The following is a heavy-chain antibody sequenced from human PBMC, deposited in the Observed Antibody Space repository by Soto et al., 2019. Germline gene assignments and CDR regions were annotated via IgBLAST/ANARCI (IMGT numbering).Heavy chain of an antibody. CDR1: GYTFTGYY. Sequence: ASVKVSCKASGYTFTGYYMHWVRQAPGQGLEWMGWINPNSGGTNYAQKFQGRVTMTRDTSISTAYMELSRLRSDDTAVYYCARGGYYYENSGQNAYDYWGQGILVTVSS. CDR3: ARGGYYYENSGQNAYDY. CDR2: INPNSGGT. D-gene: IGHD3-22*01. V-gene: IGHV1-2*02. J-gene: IGHJ4*01.